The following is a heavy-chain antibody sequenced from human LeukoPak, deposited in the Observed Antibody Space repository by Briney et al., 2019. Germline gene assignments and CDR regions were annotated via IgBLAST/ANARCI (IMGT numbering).Heavy chain of an antibody. CDR2: ISPSGGST. V-gene: IGHV1-46*01. J-gene: IGHJ4*02. Sequence: ASVKVSCKAFGYTFTSNHMHWVRQAPGQGPEWMGVISPSGGSTTYAQKFQGRVTLTRDMSTSTDYLELSSLRSDDTAVYYCARDRYDILTGYPDYWGQGTLVTVSS. CDR1: GYTFTSNH. CDR3: ARDRYDILTGYPDY. D-gene: IGHD3-9*01.